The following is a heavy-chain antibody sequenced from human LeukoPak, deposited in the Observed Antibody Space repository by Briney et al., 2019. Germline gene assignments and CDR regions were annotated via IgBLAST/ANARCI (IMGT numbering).Heavy chain of an antibody. CDR2: IYYSGST. J-gene: IGHJ2*01. V-gene: IGHV4-59*01. CDR3: ARGSWYFDL. CDR1: GGSISSYY. Sequence: SETPSLTCTVSGGSISSYYWSWIRQPPGKGLEWIGYIYYSGSTNYNPSLKSRVTISVDTSKNQFSLKLSSVTAADTAVYYCARGSWYFDLWGRGTLVTVSS.